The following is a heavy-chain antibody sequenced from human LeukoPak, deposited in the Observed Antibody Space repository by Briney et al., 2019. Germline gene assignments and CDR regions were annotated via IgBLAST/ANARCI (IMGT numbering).Heavy chain of an antibody. J-gene: IGHJ1*01. CDR3: ARDRRLRFLEWSSIGYFQH. CDR1: GGTFSSYA. V-gene: IGHV1-18*01. CDR2: IRTYDDNA. Sequence: GASVKVSCKASGGTFSSYAISWVRQAPGQGLEWMGGIRTYDDNANYAERLQGRVTMTTDTSTSTAYMELRSLRSDDTAVYYCARDRRLRFLEWSSIGYFQHWGQGTLVTVSS. D-gene: IGHD3-3*01.